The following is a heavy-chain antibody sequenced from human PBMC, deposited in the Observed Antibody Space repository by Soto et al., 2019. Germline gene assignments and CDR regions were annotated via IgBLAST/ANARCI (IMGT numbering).Heavy chain of an antibody. D-gene: IGHD5-18*01. J-gene: IGHJ4*02. CDR1: GYTFTSYG. V-gene: IGHV1-18*01. CDR3: AREEGAYRYGYPFDY. Sequence: ASVKVSCKASGYTFTSYGISWVRQAPGQGLEWMGWISAYNGNTNYAQKLQGRVTMTTDTSTSTAYMEPGSLRSADTAVYYCAREEGAYRYGYPFDYWGQGTLVTVSS. CDR2: ISAYNGNT.